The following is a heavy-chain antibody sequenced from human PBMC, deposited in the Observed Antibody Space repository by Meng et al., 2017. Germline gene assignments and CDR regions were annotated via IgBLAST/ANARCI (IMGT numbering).Heavy chain of an antibody. Sequence: SATWSLTRAVAGCYVNSSDNYMSWVRQPPGKGLEWVWSIYYGGNTYYNPSLKGRVTISRDTSKNQFSLKLSSVTVADTAVYYCARDWVSYNNFDYWGQGTLVTVSS. V-gene: IGHV4-39*07. J-gene: IGHJ4*02. CDR2: IYYGGNT. D-gene: IGHD5-24*01. CDR1: GCYVNSSDNY. CDR3: ARDWVSYNNFDY.